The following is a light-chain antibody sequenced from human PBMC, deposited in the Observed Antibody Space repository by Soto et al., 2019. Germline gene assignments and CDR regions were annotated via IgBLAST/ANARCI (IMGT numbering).Light chain of an antibody. J-gene: IGKJ1*01. V-gene: IGKV3-20*01. Sequence: EIEMTQSPATLSLAPGERVTLSCRASESVSTNLAWYQQKPGQAPRLLIYGASSRATGIPDRFSGSGSGTDFTLTISNLEPEDVAVYYCQQYDSSPQTFGQGTKVDIK. CDR3: QQYDSSPQT. CDR1: ESVSTN. CDR2: GAS.